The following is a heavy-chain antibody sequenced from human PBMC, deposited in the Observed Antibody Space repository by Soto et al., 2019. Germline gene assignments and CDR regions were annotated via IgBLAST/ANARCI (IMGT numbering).Heavy chain of an antibody. CDR1: GFTVSSNY. V-gene: IGHV3-66*01. D-gene: IGHD6-19*01. CDR2: IYSGGST. Sequence: GGSLRLSCAASGFTVSSNYMSWVRQAPGKGLEWVSVIYSGGSTYYADSVKGRFTISRDNSKNTLYLQMNSLRAEDTAVYYCARVVSSGYYYYYMDVWGKGTTVTVSS. CDR3: ARVVSSGYYYYYMDV. J-gene: IGHJ6*03.